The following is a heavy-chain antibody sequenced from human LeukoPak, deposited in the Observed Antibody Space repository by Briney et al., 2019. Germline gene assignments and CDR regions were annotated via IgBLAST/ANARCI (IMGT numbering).Heavy chain of an antibody. V-gene: IGHV3-7*01. CDR3: ASRAGKPGNTPWCFDY. CDR2: IRQDGSET. D-gene: IGHD1-7*01. CDR1: GFTFTNYW. Sequence: GSLRLSCAASGFTFTNYWMTWVRQAPGKGPEWVANIRQDGSETNYVDPVRGRFTIARDNTKNSLYLQMTSLRGEDTAVYYCASRAGKPGNTPWCFDYWGQGALVTVSS. J-gene: IGHJ4*02.